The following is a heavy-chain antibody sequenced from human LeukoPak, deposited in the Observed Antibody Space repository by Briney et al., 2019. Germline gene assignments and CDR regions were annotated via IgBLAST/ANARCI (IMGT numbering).Heavy chain of an antibody. V-gene: IGHV3-21*01. CDR3: ARGTTVTTSWFDP. D-gene: IGHD4-17*01. CDR1: GFTFSSYS. J-gene: IGHJ5*02. Sequence: GGSLRLSCAASGFTFSSYSMNWVRQAPGKGLEWVSSISSSSSYIYYADSVKGRFTISRDNAKSSLYLQMNSLRAEDTAVYYCARGTTVTTSWFDPWGQGTLVTVSS. CDR2: ISSSSSYI.